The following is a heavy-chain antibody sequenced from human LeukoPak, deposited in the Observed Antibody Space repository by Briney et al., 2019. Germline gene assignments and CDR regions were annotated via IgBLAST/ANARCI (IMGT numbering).Heavy chain of an antibody. V-gene: IGHV3-72*01. CDR1: GFTLNDHY. CDR3: GRDTATALDY. CDR2: IKNKRGSYTA. D-gene: IGHD6-13*01. J-gene: IGHJ4*02. Sequence: GGSLRLSCAASGFTLNDHYMDWVRQTPGKGLEWVGRIKNKRGSYTADYAASVKGGFTLSRDDSQNSLYLQMNSLKIEDTAVYYCGRDTATALDYWGQGTLVTVSS.